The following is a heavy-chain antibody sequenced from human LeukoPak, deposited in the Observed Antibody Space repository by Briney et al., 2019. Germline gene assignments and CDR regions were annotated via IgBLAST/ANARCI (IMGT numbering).Heavy chain of an antibody. CDR2: INWNGGST. CDR3: ARGDSSGYSSDAFDI. D-gene: IGHD3-22*01. V-gene: IGHV3-20*04. J-gene: IGHJ3*02. CDR1: GFPFDDYG. Sequence: PGGSLRLSCAASGFPFDDYGMSWVRQAPGKGLEWVSGINWNGGSTGYADSVKGRFTISRDNAKNSLYLHMHSRRAEDTALYYWARGDSSGYSSDAFDIWGQGTMVTVTS.